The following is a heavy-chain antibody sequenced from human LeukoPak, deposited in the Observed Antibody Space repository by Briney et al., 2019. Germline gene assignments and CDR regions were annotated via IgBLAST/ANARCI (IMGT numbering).Heavy chain of an antibody. CDR1: GFTFDDYA. D-gene: IGHD3-3*01. CDR3: AKDPSPYYDFWSGSFD. V-gene: IGHV3-9*01. CDR2: ISWNSGSI. J-gene: IGHJ4*02. Sequence: GGSLRLSCAASGFTFDDYAMHWVRQAPGKGLEWVSGISWNSGSIGYADSVKGRFTISRDNAKNSLYLQMNSLRAEDTALYYCAKDPSPYYDFWSGSFDWGQGTLVTVSS.